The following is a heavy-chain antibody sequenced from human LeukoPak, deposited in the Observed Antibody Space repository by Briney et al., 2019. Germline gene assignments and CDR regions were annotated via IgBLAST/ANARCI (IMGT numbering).Heavy chain of an antibody. Sequence: GGSLRLSCAAAGFCFEDYTMHWVRQRAGKGLEWVSLISWDGTRTNYADSLKGRFAISRDNSKNSLYLQMDSLRTEHTALYYCSKGSNTWPSLFDYWGQGTLVTVSS. CDR2: ISWDGTRT. CDR1: GFCFEDYT. CDR3: SKGSNTWPSLFDY. J-gene: IGHJ4*02. V-gene: IGHV3-43*01.